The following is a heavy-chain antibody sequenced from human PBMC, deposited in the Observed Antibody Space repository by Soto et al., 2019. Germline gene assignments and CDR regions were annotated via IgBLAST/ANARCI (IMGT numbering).Heavy chain of an antibody. D-gene: IGHD2-2*01. J-gene: IGHJ5*02. CDR3: AKDPPIVVVPAARDWFDP. Sequence: GGSLRLSCAASGFTFSSYGMHWVRQAPGKGLEWVAVISYDGSNKYYADSVKGRFTISRDNSKNTLYLQMNSLRAEDTAVYYCAKDPPIVVVPAARDWFDPWGQGTLVTVSS. CDR2: ISYDGSNK. CDR1: GFTFSSYG. V-gene: IGHV3-30*18.